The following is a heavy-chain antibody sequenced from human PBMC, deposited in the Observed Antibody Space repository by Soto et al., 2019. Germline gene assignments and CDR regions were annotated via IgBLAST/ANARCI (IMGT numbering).Heavy chain of an antibody. CDR3: ARLSRPNYYDTSGFFKDNWFDP. D-gene: IGHD3-22*01. V-gene: IGHV1-69*13. Sequence: SVKVSCKASGGTFNSYDINWVRQAPGQGLEWMGGIIPIVETPKYAQKFQGRVTITADESTNTVYMELSSLRSEDTAMYYCARLSRPNYYDTSGFFKDNWFDPWGQGTLVTVS. J-gene: IGHJ5*02. CDR2: IIPIVETP. CDR1: GGTFNSYD.